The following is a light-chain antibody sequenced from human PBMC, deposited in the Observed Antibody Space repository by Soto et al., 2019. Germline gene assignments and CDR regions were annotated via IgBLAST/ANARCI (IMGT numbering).Light chain of an antibody. V-gene: IGLV1-44*01. CDR2: SNN. CDR3: AAWDDSLNGRV. J-gene: IGLJ2*01. CDR1: SSNIGSNT. Sequence: QSVLTQPPSASGTPGQRVTISCSGSSSNIGSNTVNWYQQLPGTAPKLLIYSNNQRPSGVPDRFSGSKSGTSASLAISVLQSEDEADYYCAAWDDSLNGRVFGGGTKLPVL.